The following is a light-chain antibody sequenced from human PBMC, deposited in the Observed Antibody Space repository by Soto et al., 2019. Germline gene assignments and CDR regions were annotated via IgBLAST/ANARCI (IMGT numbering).Light chain of an antibody. CDR1: SSDVGGYKY. Sequence: QSVLTQPRSVSGSPGQSVTISCTGTSSDVGGYKYVSWYQQHPGKAPKLLIYDVIKRPSGVPDRFSGSKSGSTASLTISGLQAQDEADYYCSSYAGNFIYVFGTGTKVTVL. J-gene: IGLJ1*01. CDR3: SSYAGNFIYV. CDR2: DVI. V-gene: IGLV2-11*01.